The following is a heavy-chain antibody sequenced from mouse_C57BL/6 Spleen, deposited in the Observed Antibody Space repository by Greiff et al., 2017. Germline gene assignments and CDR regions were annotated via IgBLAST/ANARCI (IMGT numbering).Heavy chain of an antibody. J-gene: IGHJ2*01. CDR2: ISYDGSN. CDR1: GYSITSGYY. CDR3: AREGVLRYFDY. V-gene: IGHV3-6*01. Sequence: EVQLQESGPGLVKPSQSLSLTCSVTGYSITSGYYWNWIRQFPGNKLEWMGYISYDGSNNYNPSLKNRTSITRDTSKNQFFLMLNSVTTEDTATYYCAREGVLRYFDYWGQGTTLTVSS. D-gene: IGHD1-1*01.